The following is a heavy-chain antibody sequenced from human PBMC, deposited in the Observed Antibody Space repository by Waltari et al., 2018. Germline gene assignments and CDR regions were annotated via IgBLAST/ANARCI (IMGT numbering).Heavy chain of an antibody. D-gene: IGHD3-22*01. CDR1: GGSISSYY. CDR2: IYYSGST. V-gene: IGHV4-59*01. CDR3: ARSGSVGYYYDL. Sequence: QVQLQESGPGLVKPSETLSLTCTVSGGSISSYYWSWIRQPPGKGLEWIGYIYYSGSTNYNPSLKSRVTISVDTSKNQFSLKLSSVTAADTAMYYCARSGSVGYYYDLWGQGTLVTVSS. J-gene: IGHJ4*02.